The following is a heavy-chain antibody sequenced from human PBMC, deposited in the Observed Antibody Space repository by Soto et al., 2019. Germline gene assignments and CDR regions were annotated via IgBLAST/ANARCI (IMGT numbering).Heavy chain of an antibody. J-gene: IGHJ4*02. CDR3: ARGTLTSYFDY. CDR1: GGSISSYY. Sequence: QVQLQESGPGLVKPSETLSLTCTVSGGSISSYYWSWIRQPPGKGLEWIGYFYYSGSTNYNPSLQSRVTVSVDTSKNQFSLKLSSVTAVDTAVYYCARGTLTSYFDYWGQGTLVTVSS. V-gene: IGHV4-59*01. CDR2: FYYSGST.